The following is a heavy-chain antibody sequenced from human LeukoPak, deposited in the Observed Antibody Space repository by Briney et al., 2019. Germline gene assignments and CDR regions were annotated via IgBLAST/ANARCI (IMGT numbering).Heavy chain of an antibody. CDR2: IYYSGST. V-gene: IGHV4-59*01. D-gene: IGHD2-2*01. J-gene: IGHJ4*02. CDR1: GGSISSYY. Sequence: PSETLSLTRTVSGGSISSYYWSWIRQPPGTGLEWIGYIYYSGSTNYNPSLKSRVTISVDTSKNQFSLKLSSVTAADTAVYYCARGGGGYCSSTSCFPGTTWGQGTLVTVSS. CDR3: ARGGGGYCSSTSCFPGTT.